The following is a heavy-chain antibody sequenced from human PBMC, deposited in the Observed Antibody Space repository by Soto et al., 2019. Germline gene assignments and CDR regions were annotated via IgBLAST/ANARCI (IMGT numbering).Heavy chain of an antibody. CDR3: ANVIVGDGWFDP. CDR1: GYTFTSYG. D-gene: IGHD1-26*01. Sequence: ASLKVSCKASGYTFTSYGISWVRQAPGQGLEWMGWISAYNGNTNYAQKLQGRVTMTTDTSTSTAYMELRSLRSDDTAVYYCANVIVGDGWFDPWGQGTLVTVSS. J-gene: IGHJ5*02. CDR2: ISAYNGNT. V-gene: IGHV1-18*04.